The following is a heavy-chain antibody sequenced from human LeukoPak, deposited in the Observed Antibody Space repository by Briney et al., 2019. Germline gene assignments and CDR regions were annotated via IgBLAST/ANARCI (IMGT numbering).Heavy chain of an antibody. CDR2: VSSDSNYI. CDR3: VREGRDYYGSGSYKYYMDV. V-gene: IGHV3-21*06. J-gene: IGHJ6*03. Sequence: GGSLGLSCVDSGFTFSTYSMNWVRQAPGKGLEWVSSVSSDSNYIYYADSVKGRFTISRDNAKNSLYLQMNSLRGEDTAVYYCVREGRDYYGSGSYKYYMDVWGKGTTVTVSS. D-gene: IGHD3-10*01. CDR1: GFTFSTYS.